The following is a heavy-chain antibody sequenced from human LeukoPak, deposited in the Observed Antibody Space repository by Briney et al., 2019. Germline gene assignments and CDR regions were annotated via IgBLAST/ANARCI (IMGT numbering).Heavy chain of an antibody. CDR1: GFTFSSYG. CDR3: AKGAVYDILTGYITTLDYFDY. D-gene: IGHD3-9*01. Sequence: PGGSLRLSCAASGFTFSSYGMHWVRQAPGKGLEWVAFIRYDGSNKYYADSVKGRFTISRDNSKNTLYLQMNSLRAEDTAVYYCAKGAVYDILTGYITTLDYFDYWGQGTLVTVSS. CDR2: IRYDGSNK. J-gene: IGHJ4*02. V-gene: IGHV3-30*02.